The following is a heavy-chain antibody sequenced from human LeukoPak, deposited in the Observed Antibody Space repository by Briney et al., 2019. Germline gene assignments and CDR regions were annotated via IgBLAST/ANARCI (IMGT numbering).Heavy chain of an antibody. Sequence: PGGSLSLSCAASGFTFSNSVFHWVRQAPVKGLEWVAVISVDGIHKSYADSVKGRFTISRDNSKNTVYLQMDSLRVEDTAVYYCAREGYTSGAAGGMDVWGRGTTVAVSS. CDR2: ISVDGIHK. D-gene: IGHD6-25*01. CDR1: GFTFSNSV. J-gene: IGHJ6*04. V-gene: IGHV3-30*03. CDR3: AREGYTSGAAGGMDV.